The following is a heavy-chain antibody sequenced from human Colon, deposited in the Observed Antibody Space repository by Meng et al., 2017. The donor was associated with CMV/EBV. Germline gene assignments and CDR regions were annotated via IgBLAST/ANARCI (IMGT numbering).Heavy chain of an antibody. CDR3: ASLSSYVWGSHH. D-gene: IGHD3-16*01. J-gene: IGHJ1*01. CDR1: GYSFTGYY. V-gene: IGHV1-2*02. CDR2: MDPTTGRT. Sequence: QVQLVQSGAEVRMPGASVKVSCKASGYSFTGYYIHWVRQAPGQGLEWMGWMDPTTGRTDYAQKFQGTVTMTRDTSISTAYLELSRLTSDDTAVYYCASLSSYVWGSHHWGQGTLVTVSS.